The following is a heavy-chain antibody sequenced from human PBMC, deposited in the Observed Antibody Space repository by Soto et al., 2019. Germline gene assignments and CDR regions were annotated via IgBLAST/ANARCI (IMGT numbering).Heavy chain of an antibody. CDR3: ARDKGRDIAARPIWFDP. D-gene: IGHD6-6*01. J-gene: IGHJ5*02. V-gene: IGHV1-69*13. CDR2: IIPIFGTA. Sequence: ASLKVSCKASGGTFNSYAISWARQAPGQGLEWMGGIIPIFGTANYAQKFQGRVTITADESTSTAYMELSSLRSEDTAVYYCARDKGRDIAARPIWFDPWGQGTLVNVSS. CDR1: GGTFNSYA.